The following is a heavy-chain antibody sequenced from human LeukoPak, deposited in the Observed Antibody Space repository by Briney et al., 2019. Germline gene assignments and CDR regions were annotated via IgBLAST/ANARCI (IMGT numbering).Heavy chain of an antibody. CDR2: ITTSAHGGTT. CDR3: TRDQTPYY. J-gene: IGHJ4*02. V-gene: IGHV3-49*04. Sequence: GGSLRLSCTASGLIFTDYVINWVRQTPGKGLEWVGFITTSAHGGTTKYAASVKGRFTISRDDSKGIAYLQMNSLKTEDTAVYYCTRDQTPYYWGQGTLVTVSS. CDR1: GLIFTDYV.